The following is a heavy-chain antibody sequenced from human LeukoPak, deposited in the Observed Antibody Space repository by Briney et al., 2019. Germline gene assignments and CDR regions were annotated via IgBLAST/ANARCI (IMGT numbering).Heavy chain of an antibody. V-gene: IGHV4-39*02. CDR3: AKDSSGYLGVFDY. CDR2: IYYSGST. Sequence: SETLSLTCTVSGGSISSSSYYWGWIRQPPGKGLEWIGSIYYSGSTYYNPSLKSRVTISVDTSKHQFSLKLSSVTAADTAVYYCAKDSSGYLGVFDYWGQGTLVTVSS. CDR1: GGSISSSSYY. J-gene: IGHJ4*02. D-gene: IGHD3-22*01.